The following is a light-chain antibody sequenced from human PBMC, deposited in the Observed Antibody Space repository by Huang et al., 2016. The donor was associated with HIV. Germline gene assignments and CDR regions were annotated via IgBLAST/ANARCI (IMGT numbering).Light chain of an antibody. CDR2: AAS. CDR3: QQYNHWPPYT. J-gene: IGKJ2*01. Sequence: ETVVTQSPATLSVSLGERATLSCRASQSLNNDLACYQQKPGQAPRLLIYAASTRATGIPSRFSGSGSGTEFTLTISSLQSEDFAIYYCQQYNHWPPYTFGQGTKLEIK. V-gene: IGKV3-15*01. CDR1: QSLNND.